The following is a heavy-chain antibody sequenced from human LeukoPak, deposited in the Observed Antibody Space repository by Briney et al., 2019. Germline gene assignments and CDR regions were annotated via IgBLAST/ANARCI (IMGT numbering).Heavy chain of an antibody. J-gene: IGHJ4*02. Sequence: SETLSLTCAVYGGSFSGYYWSWIRQPPGKGLEWIGEINHSGSTNYNPSLKSRVTISVDTSKNQFSLKLSSVTAADTAVYYCARQVFGDFTKTYFDYWGQGTLVTVSS. D-gene: IGHD4-17*01. CDR2: INHSGST. CDR3: ARQVFGDFTKTYFDY. CDR1: GGSFSGYY. V-gene: IGHV4-34*01.